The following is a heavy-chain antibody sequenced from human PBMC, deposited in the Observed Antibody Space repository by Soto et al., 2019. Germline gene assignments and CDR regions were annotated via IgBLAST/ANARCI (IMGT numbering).Heavy chain of an antibody. D-gene: IGHD6-6*01. Sequence: SETLSLTCAVYGGSFSGYYWSWIRQPPGKGLEWIGEINHSGSTNYNPSLKSRVTISVDTSKNQFSLKLSSVTAADTAVYYCARVIYSSSLNYGMDVWGQGTTVTVSS. CDR1: GGSFSGYY. CDR2: INHSGST. V-gene: IGHV4-34*01. CDR3: ARVIYSSSLNYGMDV. J-gene: IGHJ6*02.